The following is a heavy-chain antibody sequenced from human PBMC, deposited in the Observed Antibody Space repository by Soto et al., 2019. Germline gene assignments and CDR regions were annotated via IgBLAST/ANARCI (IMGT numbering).Heavy chain of an antibody. CDR2: IYWDDDR. CDR1: GFSLSTSGVG. CDR3: AHRGYLSSGWQWVWFDP. Sequence: QITLKESGPTLVKPTQTLTLTCTFSGFSLSTSGVGVGWIRQPPGKALEWLAVIYWDDDRRYSPSLRSRLTITKDTSKNQVVLTMTNMNSVDTATYYCAHRGYLSSGWQWVWFDPWGQGTLVTVSS. J-gene: IGHJ5*02. D-gene: IGHD6-19*01. V-gene: IGHV2-5*02.